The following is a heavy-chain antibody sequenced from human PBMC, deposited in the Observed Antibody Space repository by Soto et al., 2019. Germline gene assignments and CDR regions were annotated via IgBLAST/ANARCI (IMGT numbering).Heavy chain of an antibody. CDR2: INDRSSHI. D-gene: IGHD6-13*01. J-gene: IGHJ4*02. V-gene: IGHV3-21*01. CDR1: GFTFSDYS. Sequence: EVQLVESGGGLVKPGGSLRLSCAASGFTFSDYSMNWVRQAPGKGLEWVSSINDRSSHIYYADLVKGRFTISRDNAKNSLFLQMNSLRAEDTAVYYCARFPGIAAAGTDFWGRGTLVTVSS. CDR3: ARFPGIAAAGTDF.